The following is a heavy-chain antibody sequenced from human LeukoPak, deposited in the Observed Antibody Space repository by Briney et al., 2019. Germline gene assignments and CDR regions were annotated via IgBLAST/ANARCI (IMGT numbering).Heavy chain of an antibody. Sequence: GGSLRLSCAASGFSFSTYPMHWVRQAPGKGLEWVSVISYDGRDRHSADSVKGRFTISRDNSKNTLYLQMDSLRTEDTAVYYCARAGTIFGVVISASDYYYYGMDVWGQGTTVTVSS. CDR1: GFSFSTYP. D-gene: IGHD3-3*01. CDR3: ARAGTIFGVVISASDYYYYGMDV. CDR2: ISYDGRDR. V-gene: IGHV3-30*04. J-gene: IGHJ6*02.